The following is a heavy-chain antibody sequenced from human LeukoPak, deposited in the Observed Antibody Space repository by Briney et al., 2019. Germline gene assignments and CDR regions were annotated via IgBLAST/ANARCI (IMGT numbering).Heavy chain of an antibody. D-gene: IGHD3-16*01. V-gene: IGHV6-1*01. J-gene: IGHJ4*02. CDR3: VRDFNWAFDY. Sequence: PSQTLSLTCAISGGSVPSKSVSWSWMRQSPSRGLEYLGRTRYRSTWNTFYSLSVEGRITINADTSRNEVSLRLSSVTPEDTALYHCVRDFNWAFDYWGQGTLVTVSS. CDR2: TRYRSTWNT. CDR1: GGSVPSKSVS.